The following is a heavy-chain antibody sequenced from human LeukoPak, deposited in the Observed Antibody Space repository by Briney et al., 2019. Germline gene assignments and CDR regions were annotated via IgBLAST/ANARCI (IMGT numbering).Heavy chain of an antibody. Sequence: ASVKVSCKASGYTFTTYGFSWVRQAPGQGLEWMGWISAYTGHTNYAQKFQDRVTMTTDTSTSTAYMELRSLRSDDTAVYFCARDEYRSSSGGFDYWGQGTLVTVSS. V-gene: IGHV1-18*01. J-gene: IGHJ4*02. CDR1: GYTFTTYG. D-gene: IGHD6-6*01. CDR2: ISAYTGHT. CDR3: ARDEYRSSSGGFDY.